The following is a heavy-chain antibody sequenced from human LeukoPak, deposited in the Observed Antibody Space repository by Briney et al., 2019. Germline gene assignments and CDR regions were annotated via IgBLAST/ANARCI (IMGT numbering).Heavy chain of an antibody. CDR2: IYYSGST. Sequence: SETLSLTCTVSGGSISSYYWSWIRQPPGKGLEWIGYIYYSGSTNYNPSLKSRVTISVDKSKNQFSLKLSSVTAADTAVYYCARDLGIAVAGTGWFDPWGQGTLVTVSS. CDR1: GGSISSYY. V-gene: IGHV4-59*12. D-gene: IGHD6-19*01. CDR3: ARDLGIAVAGTGWFDP. J-gene: IGHJ5*02.